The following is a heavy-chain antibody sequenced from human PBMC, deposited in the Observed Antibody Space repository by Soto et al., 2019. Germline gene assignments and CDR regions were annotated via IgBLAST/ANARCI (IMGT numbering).Heavy chain of an antibody. V-gene: IGHV5-10-1*01. Sequence: GESLKISCKGSGYSFAGYWITWVRQKPGKGLEWMGRIDPSDSQTYYSPSFRGHVTISVTKSITTVFLQWSSLRASDTAMYYCARQIYDADTGPNFQYYFDSWGQGTPVTVSS. J-gene: IGHJ4*02. CDR2: IDPSDSQT. D-gene: IGHD5-18*01. CDR1: GYSFAGYW. CDR3: ARQIYDADTGPNFQYYFDS.